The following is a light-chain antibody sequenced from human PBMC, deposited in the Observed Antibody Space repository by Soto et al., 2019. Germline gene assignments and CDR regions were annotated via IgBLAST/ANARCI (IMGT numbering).Light chain of an antibody. Sequence: QSVLTQPPSASGTPGQRVSISCSGSSSNVGSNTVHWYQHLPGTAPKLLIYNNNQRPSGVPDRFSGSKSGTSASLAISGLQSEDEADYYCAAWDDSLNGVVFGGGTKVTVL. V-gene: IGLV1-44*01. CDR3: AAWDDSLNGVV. CDR2: NNN. CDR1: SSNVGSNT. J-gene: IGLJ2*01.